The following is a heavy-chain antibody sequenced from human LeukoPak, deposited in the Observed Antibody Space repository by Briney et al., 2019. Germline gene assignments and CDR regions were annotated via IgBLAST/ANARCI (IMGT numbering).Heavy chain of an antibody. CDR1: GYTFTGYY. J-gene: IGHJ4*02. CDR3: ASLPLTGTGVDY. V-gene: IGHV1-2*02. CDR2: INPNSGGT. D-gene: IGHD1-7*01. Sequence: ASVKVSCKASGYTFTGYYMHWVRQAPGQGLERMGWINPNSGGTNYAQKFQGRVTMTRDTSISTAYMEQSRLRSDDTAVYYCASLPLTGTGVDYWGQGTLVTVSS.